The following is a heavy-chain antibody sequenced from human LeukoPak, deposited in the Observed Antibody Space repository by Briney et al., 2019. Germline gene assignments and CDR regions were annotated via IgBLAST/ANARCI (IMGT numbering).Heavy chain of an antibody. Sequence: GGSLRLSCAASGFTFSSYAMSWVRQAPGKGLGWVSAISGSGGSTYYADSVKGRFTISRDNSKNTLYLQMNSLRAEDTAVYYCAKSWLSWQQLVAEYFQHWGQGTLVTVSS. CDR3: AKSWLSWQQLVAEYFQH. V-gene: IGHV3-23*01. CDR1: GFTFSSYA. D-gene: IGHD6-13*01. J-gene: IGHJ1*01. CDR2: ISGSGGST.